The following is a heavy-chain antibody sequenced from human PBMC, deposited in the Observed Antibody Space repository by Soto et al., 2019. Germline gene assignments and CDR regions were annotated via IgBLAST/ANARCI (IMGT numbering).Heavy chain of an antibody. Sequence: GGSLRLSCAASGFTFSNAWMSWVRQAPGKGLEWVGRIKSKTDGGTTDYAAPVKGRFTISRDDSKNTLYLQMNSLKTEDTAVYYCTTVPAAGLYYYYYYGMDVWGQGTTVTVSS. V-gene: IGHV3-15*01. D-gene: IGHD6-13*01. J-gene: IGHJ6*02. CDR1: GFTFSNAW. CDR2: IKSKTDGGTT. CDR3: TTVPAAGLYYYYYYGMDV.